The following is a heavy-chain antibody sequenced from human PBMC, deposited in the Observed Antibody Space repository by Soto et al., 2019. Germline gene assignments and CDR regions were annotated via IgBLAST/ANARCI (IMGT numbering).Heavy chain of an antibody. CDR3: ARGVLH. CDR2: IYYSGST. V-gene: IGHV4-31*03. CDR1: GGSISSGGYY. D-gene: IGHD3-16*01. J-gene: IGHJ4*02. Sequence: QVQLQESGPGLVKPSQTLSLTCTVSGGSISSGGYYWSWIRQHPGKGLEWIGSIYYSGSTYYNPSLKGRVNISVDPSKNQFPLKLSPGTAADTGVYYCARGVLHWGQGTLVTVSS.